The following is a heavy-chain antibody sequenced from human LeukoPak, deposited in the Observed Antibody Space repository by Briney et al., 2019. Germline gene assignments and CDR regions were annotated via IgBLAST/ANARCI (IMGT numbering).Heavy chain of an antibody. V-gene: IGHV3-30*18. D-gene: IGHD1-26*01. Sequence: GRSLRLSCAASGFTFSSYGMHWVRQAPGKGLEWVAVISYDGSNKYYADSVKGRFTISRDNSKNTLYLQMNSLRAEDTAVYYCAKDSRSYGFDYWGQGTLVTVSS. CDR3: AKDSRSYGFDY. CDR1: GFTFSSYG. J-gene: IGHJ4*02. CDR2: ISYDGSNK.